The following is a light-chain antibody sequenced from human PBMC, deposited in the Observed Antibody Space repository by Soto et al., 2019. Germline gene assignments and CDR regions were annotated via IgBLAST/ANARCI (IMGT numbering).Light chain of an antibody. CDR2: ATS. V-gene: IGKV1-27*01. J-gene: IGKJ1*01. CDR3: QKYDSAPCT. Sequence: DIQMTQSPSSLSASVGDRVTITCRASQGISNYLAWYQQRPGKVPSLLIYATSTLQSGVPSRFSGSRSGTDFTITMSSLQPEDVATYSCQKYDSAPCTFGQGTKVEI. CDR1: QGISNY.